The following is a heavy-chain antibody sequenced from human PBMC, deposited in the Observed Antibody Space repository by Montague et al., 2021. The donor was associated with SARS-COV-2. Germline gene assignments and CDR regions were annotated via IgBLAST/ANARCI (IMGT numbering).Heavy chain of an antibody. D-gene: IGHD3-10*01. Sequence: SLRLSCAASGFTVSSNYMSWVRQAPGKGLEWVSVIYSGGSTYYAXSVKGRFTISRDNSKNTLYLQMNSPRAEDTAVYYCARDQRRYGSGSYYGPHYYYYGMDVWGQGTTVTVSS. CDR1: GFTVSSNY. CDR2: IYSGGST. J-gene: IGHJ6*02. CDR3: ARDQRRYGSGSYYGPHYYYYGMDV. V-gene: IGHV3-66*02.